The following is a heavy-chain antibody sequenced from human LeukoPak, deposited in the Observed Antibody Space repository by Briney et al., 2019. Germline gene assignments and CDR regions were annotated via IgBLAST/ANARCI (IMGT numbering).Heavy chain of an antibody. CDR1: GGSISSGGYY. V-gene: IGHV4-31*03. Sequence: PSETLSLTCTVSGGSISSGGYYWSWIRQHPGKGLEWIGYIYYSGSTYYNPSLKSRVTISVDTSKNQFSLKLSSVTAADTAVYYCARGRYYYGSGSPTGGYNWFDPWGQGTLVTVSS. J-gene: IGHJ5*02. CDR2: IYYSGST. CDR3: ARGRYYYGSGSPTGGYNWFDP. D-gene: IGHD3-10*01.